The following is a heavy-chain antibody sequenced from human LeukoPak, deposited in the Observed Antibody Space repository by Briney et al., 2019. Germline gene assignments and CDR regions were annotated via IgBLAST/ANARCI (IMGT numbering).Heavy chain of an antibody. CDR2: ISSSSSYT. CDR1: GFTVSSNY. J-gene: IGHJ5*02. CDR3: AREVGFWFDP. V-gene: IGHV3-11*05. D-gene: IGHD1-26*01. Sequence: PGGSLRLSCAASGFTVSSNYMSWIRQAPGKGLEWVSYISSSSSYTNYADSVKGRFTISRDNAKNSLYLQMNSLRAEDTAVYYCAREVGFWFDPWGQGTLVTVSS.